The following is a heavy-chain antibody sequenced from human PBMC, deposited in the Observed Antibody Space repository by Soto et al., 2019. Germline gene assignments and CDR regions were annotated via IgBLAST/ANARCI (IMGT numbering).Heavy chain of an antibody. J-gene: IGHJ2*01. D-gene: IGHD4-17*01. CDR1: GGTFSSYA. CDR2: IIPIFGTA. CDR3: ARHTTVTPWTGYFDL. V-gene: IGHV1-69*01. Sequence: QVQLVQSGAEVKKPGYSVKVSCKASGGTFSSYAISWVRQAPGQGLEWMGGIIPIFGTANYAQKFQGRVTITADESTSTAYMELSSLRSEDTAVYYCARHTTVTPWTGYFDLWGRGTLVTVSS.